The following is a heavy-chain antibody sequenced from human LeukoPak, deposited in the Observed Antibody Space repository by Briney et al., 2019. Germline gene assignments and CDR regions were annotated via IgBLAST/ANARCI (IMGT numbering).Heavy chain of an antibody. J-gene: IGHJ5*02. V-gene: IGHV3-23*01. CDR3: ARDRWFDP. CDR2: ISGSGGST. Sequence: EWVSAISGSGGSTYYADSVKGRFTISRDNSKNTLYLQMNSLRAEDTAVYYCARDRWFDPWGQGTLVTVSS.